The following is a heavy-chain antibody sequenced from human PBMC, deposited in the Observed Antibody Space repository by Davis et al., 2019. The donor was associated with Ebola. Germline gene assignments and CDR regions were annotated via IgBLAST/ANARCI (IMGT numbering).Heavy chain of an antibody. CDR1: GFTFSSCW. CDR3: ARSRDDFVWGSYRTATQDTYYFDY. J-gene: IGHJ4*02. CDR2: INHSGST. D-gene: IGHD3-16*02. V-gene: IGHV4-34*01. Sequence: ESLKISCAASGFTFSSCWISWVRQPPGKGLEWIGEINHSGSTNYNPSLKSRVTISVDTSKNQFSLKLRSVTAADTAVYYCARSRDDFVWGSYRTATQDTYYFDYWGQGTLVTVSS.